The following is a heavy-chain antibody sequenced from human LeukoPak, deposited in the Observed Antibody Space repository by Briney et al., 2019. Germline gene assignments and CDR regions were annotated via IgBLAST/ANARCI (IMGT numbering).Heavy chain of an antibody. CDR1: GFTFTVYW. J-gene: IGHJ4*02. CDR3: ARGRFYHDSPE. CDR2: INHDGTEK. D-gene: IGHD3-22*01. Sequence: PGGSLRLSRKASGFTFTVYWMTWVRQAPGKGLEWVANINHDGTEKYYVDSVKGRFTISRENAKNSLFLQMSSLRAEDTAVYYCARGRFYHDSPEWGQGTLVTVSS. V-gene: IGHV3-7*01.